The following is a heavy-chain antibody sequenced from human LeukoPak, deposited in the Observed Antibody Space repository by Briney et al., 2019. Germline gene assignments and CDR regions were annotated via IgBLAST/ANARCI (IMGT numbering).Heavy chain of an antibody. V-gene: IGHV5-51*01. Sequence: GESLKISCKGSGYSFTSYWIGWVRQMPGKGLEWMGIIYPGDSDTRYSPSFQGQVTISADKSISTAYLQWSSLKASDTAMYYCVRSLQQDYYYYGMDVWGQGTTVTVSS. J-gene: IGHJ6*02. D-gene: IGHD6-13*01. CDR2: IYPGDSDT. CDR3: VRSLQQDYYYYGMDV. CDR1: GYSFTSYW.